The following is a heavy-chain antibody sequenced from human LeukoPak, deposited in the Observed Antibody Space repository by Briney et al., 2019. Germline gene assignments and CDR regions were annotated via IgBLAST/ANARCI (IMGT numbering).Heavy chain of an antibody. D-gene: IGHD2-2*01. Sequence: VKVSCKASVYTFTNFYIHWVRQAPGQGLEWMGWMNPNSGDTSYAREFQDRVTTTRDTSLSTAYMELSRLRSDDTAVYFCARRPINCIITNCYVDYWGQGTLVTVSS. CDR2: MNPNSGDT. V-gene: IGHV1-2*02. CDR3: ARRPINCIITNCYVDY. J-gene: IGHJ4*02. CDR1: VYTFTNFY.